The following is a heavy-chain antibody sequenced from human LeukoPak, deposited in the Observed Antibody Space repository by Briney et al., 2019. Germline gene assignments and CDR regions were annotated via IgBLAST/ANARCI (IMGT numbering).Heavy chain of an antibody. CDR1: GYSFTSYW. V-gene: IGHV5-51*01. D-gene: IGHD3-9*01. CDR3: AINDILTGPGGNFDY. Sequence: GESLQISCKGSGYSFTSYWNGWVRQMPGKGLEWMGIIYPGDSDTRYSPSFQGQVTISADKSISPAYLQWSSLKASDTAMYYCAINDILTGPGGNFDYWGQGTLVTVSS. J-gene: IGHJ4*02. CDR2: IYPGDSDT.